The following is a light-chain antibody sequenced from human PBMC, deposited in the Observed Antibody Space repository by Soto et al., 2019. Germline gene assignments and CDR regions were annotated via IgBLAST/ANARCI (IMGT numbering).Light chain of an antibody. CDR2: DAS. V-gene: IGKV3-20*01. CDR3: QQYGGSPRVT. CDR1: QSVSSY. J-gene: IGKJ5*01. Sequence: EIVLTQSPYTLSLSPGERATLSCRAVQSVSSYLAWYQQKPGQAPRLLIYDASNRATGIPDRFSGSGSGTDFTLIINRLEPEDVAIYYCQQYGGSPRVTFGQGTRLEIK.